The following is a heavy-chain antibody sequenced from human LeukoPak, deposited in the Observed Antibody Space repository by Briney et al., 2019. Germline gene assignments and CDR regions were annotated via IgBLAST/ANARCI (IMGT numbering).Heavy chain of an antibody. CDR2: ISTTGRTT. Sequence: GGSLRLSCAASGFTFSSYTMNWVRQAPGKGLEWVSYISTTGRTTYYADSVKGRFTISRDNAKNSLYLQMKSLRVEDTAVYYCARDGSGTYLIDYWGQGTLVTVSS. J-gene: IGHJ4*02. CDR1: GFTFSSYT. CDR3: ARDGSGTYLIDY. D-gene: IGHD3-10*01. V-gene: IGHV3-48*01.